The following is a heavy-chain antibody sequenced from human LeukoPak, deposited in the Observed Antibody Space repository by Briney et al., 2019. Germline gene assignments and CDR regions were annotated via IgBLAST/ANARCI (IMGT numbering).Heavy chain of an antibody. J-gene: IGHJ4*02. CDR2: IYSGGST. CDR3: ARDHYGDYYFDY. D-gene: IGHD4-17*01. V-gene: IGHV3-66*02. Sequence: RGSLRLSCAASGFTFSHYNMSWVRQAPGKGLEWVSVIYSGGSTYYADSVKGRFTISRDNSKNTLYLQMNSLRAEDTAVYYCARDHYGDYYFDYWGQGTLVTVSS. CDR1: GFTFSHYN.